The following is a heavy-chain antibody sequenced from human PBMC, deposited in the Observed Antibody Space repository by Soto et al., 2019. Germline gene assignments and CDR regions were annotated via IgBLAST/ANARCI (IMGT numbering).Heavy chain of an antibody. CDR1: GYSFTSYC. CDR3: AGGGVRGVITRTRDYYGMDV. Sequence: GESLKISCKGSGYSFTSYCIVWVRQMPGKGLEWMGITYPGDSDTRYSPSFQGQVTISADKSISTAYLQWSSLKASDTAMYYCAGGGVRGVITRTRDYYGMDVWGQGTTVTVS. V-gene: IGHV5-51*01. J-gene: IGHJ6*02. D-gene: IGHD3-10*01. CDR2: TYPGDSDT.